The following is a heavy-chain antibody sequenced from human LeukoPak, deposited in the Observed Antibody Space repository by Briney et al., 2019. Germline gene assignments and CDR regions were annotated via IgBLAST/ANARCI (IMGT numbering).Heavy chain of an antibody. V-gene: IGHV3-7*01. D-gene: IGHD6-13*01. CDR2: IKPDESET. Sequence: GGSLRLSCAASGLTFNTYWMTWVRQAPGKGLEWVANIKPDESETYYVDTVKGRFTISRDNAKNMLYLQMNSLRGEDTAVYYCGGFGYEAAVDLWGQGTLVTVSS. CDR1: GLTFNTYW. CDR3: GGFGYEAAVDL. J-gene: IGHJ4*02.